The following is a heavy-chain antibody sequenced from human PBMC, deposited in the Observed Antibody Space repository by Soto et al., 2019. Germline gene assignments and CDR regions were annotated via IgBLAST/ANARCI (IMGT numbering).Heavy chain of an antibody. CDR1: GFTFSSYS. V-gene: IGHV3-48*01. D-gene: IGHD3-10*01. CDR2: ISSSSSTI. J-gene: IGHJ4*02. Sequence: PGGSLRLSCAASGFTFSSYSMNWVRQAPGKGLEWVSYISSSSSTIYYADSVKGRFTISRDNAKNSLYLQMNSLRAEDTAIYYCARELDTYYYGSGPTDYWGQGTLVTVSS. CDR3: ARELDTYYYGSGPTDY.